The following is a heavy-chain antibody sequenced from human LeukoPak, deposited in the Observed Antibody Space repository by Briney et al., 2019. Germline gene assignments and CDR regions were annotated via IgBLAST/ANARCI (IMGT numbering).Heavy chain of an antibody. J-gene: IGHJ4*02. CDR2: INHSGST. V-gene: IGHV4-34*01. CDR1: GGSFSGYY. D-gene: IGHD1-1*01. Sequence: SETLSLTCAVYGGSFSGYYWSWIRQPPGKGLEWIGEINHSGSTNYNPSLKSRVTISVDTSKNQFSLKLSSVTAADTAVYYCARGGWNDVFDYWGQGTLVTVSS. CDR3: ARGGWNDVFDY.